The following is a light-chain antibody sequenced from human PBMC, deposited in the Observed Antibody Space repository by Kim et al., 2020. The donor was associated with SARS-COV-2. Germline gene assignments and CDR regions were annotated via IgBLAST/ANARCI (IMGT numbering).Light chain of an antibody. CDR1: SFNSGAGYD. V-gene: IGLV1-40*01. J-gene: IGLJ1*01. Sequence: QRVTISCTGSSFNSGAGYDVHWYQQLPGTAPKLLIYGNSNRPSGVPDRFAGSKSGTSASLAITGLQAEDEADYYCQSYDSSLSGYVFGTGTKVTVL. CDR2: GNS. CDR3: QSYDSSLSGYV.